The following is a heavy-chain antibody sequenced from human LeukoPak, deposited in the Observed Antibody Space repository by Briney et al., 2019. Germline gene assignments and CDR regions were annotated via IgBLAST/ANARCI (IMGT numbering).Heavy chain of an antibody. J-gene: IGHJ5*02. D-gene: IGHD3-22*01. Sequence: SRTLSLTCAISGDSVSSNSAAWNWIRQSPSRGLEWLGRTYYRSKWYNDYAVSVKSRITINPDTSKNQFSLQLNSVTPEDTAVYYCARGEHYYDSSGYPVYWFDPWGQGTLVTVSS. V-gene: IGHV6-1*01. CDR2: TYYRSKWYN. CDR1: GDSVSSNSAA. CDR3: ARGEHYYDSSGYPVYWFDP.